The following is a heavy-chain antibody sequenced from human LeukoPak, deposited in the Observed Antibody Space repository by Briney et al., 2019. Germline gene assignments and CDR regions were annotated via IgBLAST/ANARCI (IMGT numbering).Heavy chain of an antibody. D-gene: IGHD1-26*01. Sequence: GGSLRLSCAASGFTFSSYSMNWVRQAPGKGLEWVSSISSSSSYIYYADSVKGRFTISRDNVNNSLYLQMNSLRAEDTAVYYCARGPSGSYDYWGQGTLVTVSS. V-gene: IGHV3-21*04. CDR3: ARGPSGSYDY. CDR2: ISSSSSYI. J-gene: IGHJ4*02. CDR1: GFTFSSYS.